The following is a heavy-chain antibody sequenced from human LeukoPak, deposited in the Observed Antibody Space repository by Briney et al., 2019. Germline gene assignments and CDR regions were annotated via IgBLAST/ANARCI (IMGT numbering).Heavy chain of an antibody. V-gene: IGHV4-28*01. CDR1: GYSISSNNW. CDR3: ARNQAVAANRGAFDI. D-gene: IGHD6-19*01. J-gene: IGHJ3*02. Sequence: SDTLSLTCAASGYSISSNNWWAWIRQPPGKGLEWIGYIYYNGNTYYNPYNPSLTSRVTMSVDTSKNQFSLKLDSVTEIDTAMYYCARNQAVAANRGAFDIWSQGTMVTVSS. CDR2: IYYNGNT.